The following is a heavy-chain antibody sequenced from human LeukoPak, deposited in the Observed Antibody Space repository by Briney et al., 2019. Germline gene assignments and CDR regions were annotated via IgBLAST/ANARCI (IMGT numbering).Heavy chain of an antibody. CDR1: GFTFSSYW. D-gene: IGHD4-11*01. CDR3: ARARSPRVLMTTVTTYTGKYYFDY. V-gene: IGHV3-7*01. CDR2: IKQDGSEK. J-gene: IGHJ4*02. Sequence: GGSLRLSCAASGFTFSSYWMSWVRQAPGKGLEWVANIKQDGSEKYYVDSVKGRFTISRDNAKNSLYLQMNSLRADDTAVYYCARARSPRVLMTTVTTYTGKYYFDYWGQGTLVTVSS.